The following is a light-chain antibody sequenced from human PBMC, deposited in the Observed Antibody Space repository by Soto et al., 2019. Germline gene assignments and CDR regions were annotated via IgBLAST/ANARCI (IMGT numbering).Light chain of an antibody. CDR1: QSISNW. J-gene: IGKJ1*01. CDR2: HAS. CDR3: QQYNSYS. Sequence: DIEMTQSPATLPASVGDRVTITCRASQSISNWLAWYQQKPGPAPKVLIYHASTLQSGVPSRFSGSGSGTEFTLTSSSLQPYDFATYYCQQYNSYSFGQGTKVEIK. V-gene: IGKV1-5*01.